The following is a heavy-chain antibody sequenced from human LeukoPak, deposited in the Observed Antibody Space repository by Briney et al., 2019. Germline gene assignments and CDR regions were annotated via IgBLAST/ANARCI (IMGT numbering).Heavy chain of an antibody. V-gene: IGHV3-73*01. J-gene: IGHJ6*03. CDR1: GFTFSGSA. Sequence: GGSLRLSCAASGFTFSGSAMHWVRQASGKGLEWVGRIRSKANSYATAYAASVKGRFTISRDDSKNTAYLQMNSLKTEDTAVYYCTRRPPAYCGGDCYDYYMDVWGKGTTVTVSS. CDR2: IRSKANSYAT. CDR3: TRRPPAYCGGDCYDYYMDV. D-gene: IGHD2-21*01.